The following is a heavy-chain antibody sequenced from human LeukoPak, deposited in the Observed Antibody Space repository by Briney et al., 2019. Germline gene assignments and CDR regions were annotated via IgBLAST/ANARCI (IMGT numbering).Heavy chain of an antibody. CDR1: GVSISSYY. J-gene: IGHJ4*02. CDR3: ATMRTVAAAKWFDY. Sequence: SETLSLTCTVSGVSISSYYWSWIRQPPGKGLEWIGYIYYSGSTNYNPSLKSRVTISVDTSKNQFSLKLSSVTAADTAVYYCATMRTVAAAKWFDYWGQGTLVTVSS. V-gene: IGHV4-59*01. D-gene: IGHD6-19*01. CDR2: IYYSGST.